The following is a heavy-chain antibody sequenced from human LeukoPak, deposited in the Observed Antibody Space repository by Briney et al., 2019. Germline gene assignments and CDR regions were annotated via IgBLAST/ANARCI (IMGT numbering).Heavy chain of an antibody. J-gene: IGHJ6*02. CDR3: ARVGYSSSWYYYGMDV. CDR1: GFTFSSYW. CDR2: IKQDGSEK. D-gene: IGHD6-13*01. V-gene: IGHV3-7*01. Sequence: GSLRLSCAASGFTFSSYWMSWVRQAPGKGLELVANIKQDGSEKYYVDSVKGRFTISRDNAKNSLYLQMNSLRAEDTAVYYCARVGYSSSWYYYGMDVWGQGTTVTVSS.